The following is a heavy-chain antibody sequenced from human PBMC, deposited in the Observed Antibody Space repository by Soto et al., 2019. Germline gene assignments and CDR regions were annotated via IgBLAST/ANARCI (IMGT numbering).Heavy chain of an antibody. CDR2: INPNSGGT. Sequence: ASVKVSCKVSGYTFTGYYMHWVRQAPGQGLEWMGWINPNSGGTNYAQKFQGRVTMTRDTSISTAYMELSRLRSDDTAVYYCARDLGDSSGYYYTPYYYYYGMDVWGQGTTVTVSS. CDR3: ARDLGDSSGYYYTPYYYYYGMDV. D-gene: IGHD3-22*01. J-gene: IGHJ6*02. CDR1: GYTFTGYY. V-gene: IGHV1-2*02.